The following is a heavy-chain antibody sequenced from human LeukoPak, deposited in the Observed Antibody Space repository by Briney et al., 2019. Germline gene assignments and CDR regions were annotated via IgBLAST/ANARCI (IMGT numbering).Heavy chain of an antibody. CDR3: AKEGSKSSSLDY. CDR1: GFPFRSYS. D-gene: IGHD6-13*01. Sequence: GGSLRLSCAASGFPFRSYSMNWVRQAPGKGLEWVAVISYDGSNKYYADSVKGRFTISRDNSKNTLYLQMNSLRAEDTAVYYCAKEGSKSSSLDYWGQGTLVTVSS. V-gene: IGHV3-30*18. CDR2: ISYDGSNK. J-gene: IGHJ4*02.